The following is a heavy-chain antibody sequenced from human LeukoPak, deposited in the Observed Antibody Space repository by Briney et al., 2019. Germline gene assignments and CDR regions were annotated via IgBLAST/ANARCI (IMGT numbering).Heavy chain of an antibody. CDR1: GGSISSYY. D-gene: IGHD1-26*01. CDR3: ARNSGSYPTYYYYYGMDV. Sequence: SETLSLTCTVSGGSISSYYRSWIRQPAGKGLEWIGRIYTSGSTNYNPSLKSRVTMSVDTSKNQFSLKLSSVTAADTAVYYCARNSGSYPTYYYYYGMDVWGQGTTVTVSS. CDR2: IYTSGST. J-gene: IGHJ6*02. V-gene: IGHV4-4*07.